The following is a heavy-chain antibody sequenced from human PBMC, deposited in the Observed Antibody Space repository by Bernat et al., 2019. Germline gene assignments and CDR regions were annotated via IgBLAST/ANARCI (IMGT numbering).Heavy chain of an antibody. J-gene: IGHJ6*03. Sequence: EVQLVESGGGLVKPGGSLRLSCAASGFTFSNAWMSWVRQAPGKGLEWVGRIKSKTDGWTTDYAAPVKGRFTISRDNSKNTLYLQMNSLRAEDTAVYYGAGGYCSGGSCLKAHYYYYMDVWGKGTTVTVS. CDR3: AGGYCSGGSCLKAHYYYYMDV. CDR2: IKSKTDGWTT. D-gene: IGHD2-15*01. V-gene: IGHV3-15*01. CDR1: GFTFSNAW.